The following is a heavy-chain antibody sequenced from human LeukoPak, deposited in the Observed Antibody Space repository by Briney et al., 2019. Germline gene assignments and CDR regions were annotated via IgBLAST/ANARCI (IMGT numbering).Heavy chain of an antibody. D-gene: IGHD6-19*01. J-gene: IGHJ3*02. CDR2: IYYSGST. V-gene: IGHV4-59*01. Sequence: PSETLSLTCTVSGGSISSYYWSWIRQPPGKGLEWIGYIYYSGSTSYNPSLRSRVTISIDISKNQFSLKLSSVTAADTAVYYCARDLRTVAANSHDAFDIWGQGTMVTVSS. CDR1: GGSISSYY. CDR3: ARDLRTVAANSHDAFDI.